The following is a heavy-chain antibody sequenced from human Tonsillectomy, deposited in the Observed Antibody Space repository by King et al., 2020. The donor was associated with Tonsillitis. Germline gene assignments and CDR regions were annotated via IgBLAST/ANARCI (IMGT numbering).Heavy chain of an antibody. CDR1: GGSISSSSYY. D-gene: IGHD3-22*01. J-gene: IGHJ5*02. CDR3: AGDYYYDRPGS. Sequence: LQLQESGPGLMKPSETLSLTCDVSGGSISSSSYYWGWIRQPPGKGQEWIGSIYYSGSTYYNPSLMSRVTISLDTSNNQFSLKLSSVTAADTAVYYCAGDYYYDRPGSWGQGTLVTVSS. V-gene: IGHV4-39*01. CDR2: IYYSGST.